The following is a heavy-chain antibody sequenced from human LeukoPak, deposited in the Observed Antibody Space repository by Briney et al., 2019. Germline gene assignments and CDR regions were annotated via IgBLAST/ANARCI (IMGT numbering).Heavy chain of an antibody. CDR2: IYYSGST. J-gene: IGHJ6*02. CDR3: ARETRYCSGGSCYSGMDV. Sequence: PSQTLSLTCTVSGGSISSGDYYWSWIRQPPGKGLEWIGYIYYSGSTYYNPSLKSRITISVDTSKNQFSLKLSSVTAADTAVYYCARETRYCSGGSCYSGMDVWGQGTTVTVSS. D-gene: IGHD2-15*01. CDR1: GGSISSGDYY. V-gene: IGHV4-30-4*01.